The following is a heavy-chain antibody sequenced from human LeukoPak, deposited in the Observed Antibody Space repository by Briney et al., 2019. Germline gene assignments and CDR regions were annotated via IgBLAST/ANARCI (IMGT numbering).Heavy chain of an antibody. CDR2: VSGSGGST. CDR3: AKGGAQV. D-gene: IGHD1-26*01. CDR1: GFTFRSSA. V-gene: IGHV3-23*01. Sequence: GGSLRLSCATSGFTFRSSAMTWVRQAPGKGLEWVATVSGSGGSTYSADSVKGRFTFSRDNSKNTLYLQMNSLRVEDTAVYYCAKGGAQVGGQGTLVTVSS. J-gene: IGHJ4*02.